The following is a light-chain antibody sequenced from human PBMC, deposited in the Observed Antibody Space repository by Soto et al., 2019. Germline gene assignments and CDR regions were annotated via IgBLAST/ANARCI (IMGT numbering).Light chain of an antibody. CDR2: EVS. CDR1: SSDFGYNY. CDR3: SSYTSSSTLPYV. J-gene: IGLJ1*01. Sequence: QSALTQPASVSGSPGQSITISCTGTSSDFGYNYVSWYQQHPGKAPKLMIYEVSNRPSGVSNRFSGSKSGNTASLTISGLQAEDEADYYCSSYTSSSTLPYVFGTGTKLTVL. V-gene: IGLV2-14*01.